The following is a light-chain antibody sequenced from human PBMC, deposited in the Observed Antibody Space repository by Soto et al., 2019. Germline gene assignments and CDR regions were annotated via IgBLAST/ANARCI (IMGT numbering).Light chain of an antibody. CDR1: ASDVGGYNY. V-gene: IGLV2-14*01. CDR3: SSYTSSNTWV. Sequence: QLVLTQPASVSGSPGQSITISCTGTASDVGGYNYVSWYQQHPGKAPKFMIYEVSNRPPGISNRFSGSKSGSTASLTISGLQAEDEADYYCSSYTSSNTWVFGGGTKLTVL. J-gene: IGLJ3*02. CDR2: EVS.